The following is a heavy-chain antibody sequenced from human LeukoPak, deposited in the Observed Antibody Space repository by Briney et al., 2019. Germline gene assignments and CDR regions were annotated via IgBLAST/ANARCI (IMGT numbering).Heavy chain of an antibody. D-gene: IGHD3-22*01. CDR3: ASQRRGSSGYSEYFQQ. CDR1: GGSISSDF. CDR2: IYTSGST. Sequence: AETLSLTCTVSGGSISSDFWSWIRQPPGRELEWIGYIYTSGSTNYNPSLKSRVAISLDTSKNQFSLKLSSVTAADTAVYYCASQRRGSSGYSEYFQQWGQCTLVTVSS. J-gene: IGHJ1*01. V-gene: IGHV4-4*09.